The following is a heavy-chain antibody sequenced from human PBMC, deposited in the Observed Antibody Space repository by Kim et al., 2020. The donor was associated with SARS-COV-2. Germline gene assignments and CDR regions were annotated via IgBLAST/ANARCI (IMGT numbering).Heavy chain of an antibody. CDR3: ARDYGDYVANGY. CDR1: GGTFSSYA. V-gene: IGHV1-69*04. D-gene: IGHD4-17*01. J-gene: IGHJ4*02. Sequence: SVKVSCKASGGTFSSYAISWVRQAPGQGLEWMGRIIPILGIANYAQKFQGRVTITADKSTSTAYMELSSLRSEDTAVYYCARDYGDYVANGYWGQGTLVTVSS. CDR2: IIPILGIA.